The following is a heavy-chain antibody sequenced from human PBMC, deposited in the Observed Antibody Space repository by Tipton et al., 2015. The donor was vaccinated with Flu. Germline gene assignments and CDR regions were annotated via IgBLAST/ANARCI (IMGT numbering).Heavy chain of an antibody. D-gene: IGHD6-13*01. J-gene: IGHJ4*02. Sequence: SLRLSCAASGFTFDDYAMHWVRQAPGKGLEWVSGISWNSGSIGYADSVKGRFTISRDNAKNSLYLQMNSLRAEDTALYYCAKGWGQSSWWHWGQGTLVTVSS. CDR2: ISWNSGSI. V-gene: IGHV3-9*01. CDR1: GFTFDDYA. CDR3: AKGWGQSSWWH.